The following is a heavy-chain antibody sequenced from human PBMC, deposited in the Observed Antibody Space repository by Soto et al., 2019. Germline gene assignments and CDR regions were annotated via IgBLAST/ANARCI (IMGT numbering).Heavy chain of an antibody. Sequence: ASLKISCTASGYTFTSYAMHWVRQAPGQRLEWMGWINAGNGNTKYSQKFQGRVTITRDTSASTAYMELSSLRSEDTAVYYCARTLYYYGSGSYYRYLDYYYYGMGVWGQRTTVTVSP. V-gene: IGHV1-3*01. J-gene: IGHJ6*01. CDR2: INAGNGNT. D-gene: IGHD3-10*01. CDR1: GYTFTSYA. CDR3: ARTLYYYGSGSYYRYLDYYYYGMGV.